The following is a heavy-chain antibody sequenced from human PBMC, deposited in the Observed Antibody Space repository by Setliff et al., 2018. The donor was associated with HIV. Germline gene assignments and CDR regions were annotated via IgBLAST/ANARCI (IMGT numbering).Heavy chain of an antibody. V-gene: IGHV1-24*01. J-gene: IGHJ3*02. CDR3: ATRAYDSSGYLRSRVSGAAFDI. CDR2: FDPEYDKT. D-gene: IGHD3-22*01. Sequence: ASVKVSCKVSGYTLTELSIHWVRQAPGKGLGWMGGFDPEYDKTFYAQKFQGRVTTSEDTSTDTAYMELTSLRSEDTAVYYCATRAYDSSGYLRSRVSGAAFDIWGQGTMVTVSS. CDR1: GYTLTELS.